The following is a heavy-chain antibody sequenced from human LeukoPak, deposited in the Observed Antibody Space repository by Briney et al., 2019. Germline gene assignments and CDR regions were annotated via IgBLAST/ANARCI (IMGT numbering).Heavy chain of an antibody. CDR3: ARDMYGYCSSTSCGGFDY. D-gene: IGHD2-2*01. Sequence: GGSLRLSCAASGFTVSSNYMSWVRQAPGKGLEWVSVIYSGGSTYYADSVKGRFTISRDNSKNTLYLQMNSLRAEDTAVYYCARDMYGYCSSTSCGGFDYWGQGTLVTVSS. V-gene: IGHV3-66*01. CDR2: IYSGGST. J-gene: IGHJ4*02. CDR1: GFTVSSNY.